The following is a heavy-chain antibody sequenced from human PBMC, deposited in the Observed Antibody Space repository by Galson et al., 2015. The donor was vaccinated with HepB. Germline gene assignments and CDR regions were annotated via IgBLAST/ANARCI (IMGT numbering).Heavy chain of an antibody. CDR3: ARVMVRGTHCPDV. J-gene: IGHJ6*02. Sequence: QSGAEVKKPGESLKISCQGSRDSFTGYWIAWVRQMPGKGLEWMGIIYPGDSDAKYSPSFQGHVTFPADKSTTPAYLQWGSLAVADSAIYYCARVMVRGTHCPDVWGQGTTVTVSS. CDR1: RDSFTGYW. V-gene: IGHV5-51*01. D-gene: IGHD3-10*01. CDR2: IYPGDSDA.